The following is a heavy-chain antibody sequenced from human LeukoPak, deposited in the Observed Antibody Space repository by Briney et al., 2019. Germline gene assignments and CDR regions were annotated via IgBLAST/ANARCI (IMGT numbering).Heavy chain of an antibody. Sequence: SETLSLTCTVSGGSISSGGYYWSWIREPPGKGLEWIGYIYHSGSTYYNPSLKSRVTISVDRSKTQFSLKLSSVTAADTAVYYCARELWLGYFDYWGQGTLVTVSS. CDR1: GGSISSGGYY. CDR3: ARELWLGYFDY. V-gene: IGHV4-30-2*01. J-gene: IGHJ4*02. D-gene: IGHD3-10*01. CDR2: IYHSGST.